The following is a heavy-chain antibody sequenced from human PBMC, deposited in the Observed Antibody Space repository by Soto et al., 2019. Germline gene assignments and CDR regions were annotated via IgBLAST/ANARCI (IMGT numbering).Heavy chain of an antibody. J-gene: IGHJ5*02. CDR1: GYSFTSYW. V-gene: IGHV5-51*01. CDR2: IYPGDSDT. D-gene: IGHD2-2*01. CDR3: ARQYCSSTSCHHAKVPSHRWFDP. Sequence: GESLKISCKGSGYSFTSYWIGWVRQMPGKGLEWMGIIYPGDSDTRYSPSFQGQVTISADKSISTAYLQWSSLKASDTAMYYCARQYCSSTSCHHAKVPSHRWFDPWGQGTLVTVSS.